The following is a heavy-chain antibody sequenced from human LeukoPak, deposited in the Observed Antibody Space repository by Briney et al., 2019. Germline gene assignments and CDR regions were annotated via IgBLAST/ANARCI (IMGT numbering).Heavy chain of an antibody. CDR3: AELGITMIGGV. CDR2: ISSSGSTI. CDR1: GFTFSSFG. V-gene: IGHV3-48*04. D-gene: IGHD3-10*02. J-gene: IGHJ6*04. Sequence: GGSLRLSCAASGFTFSSFGIHWVRQAPGKGLEWVSYISSSGSTIYYADSVKGRFTISRDNAKNSLYLQMNSLRAEDTAVYYCAELGITMIGGVWGKGTTVTISS.